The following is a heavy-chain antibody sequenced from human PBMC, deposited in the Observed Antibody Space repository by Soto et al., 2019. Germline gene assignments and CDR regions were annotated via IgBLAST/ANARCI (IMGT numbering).Heavy chain of an antibody. CDR1: GGSTSSDNY. V-gene: IGHV4-30-4*01. D-gene: IGHD3-16*01. CDR2: IYYSGNT. Sequence: NPSETLSLTCTVSGGSTSSDNYWSGIRQPPGKGLEWIGHIYYSGNTDYNPSLKSRLAISIDTSKNQFSLKLSSVTAADTAVYFCAREGGESSDGLYYFDSWGQGSLVTVST. CDR3: AREGGESSDGLYYFDS. J-gene: IGHJ4*02.